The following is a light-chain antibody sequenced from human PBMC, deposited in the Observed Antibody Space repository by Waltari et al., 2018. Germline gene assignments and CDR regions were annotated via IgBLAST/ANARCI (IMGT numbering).Light chain of an antibody. Sequence: QSALTQPASVSGSPGQSITISCTGTSSDVGGHNYVPWYQLHPDKAPKLIIYEVHYRPSGVSNRFSGSKSGNTASLTLSGLQAEDEADYYCSSYTTGSTYVIFGGGTKLTVL. V-gene: IGLV2-14*01. CDR1: SSDVGGHNY. CDR2: EVH. J-gene: IGLJ2*01. CDR3: SSYTTGSTYVI.